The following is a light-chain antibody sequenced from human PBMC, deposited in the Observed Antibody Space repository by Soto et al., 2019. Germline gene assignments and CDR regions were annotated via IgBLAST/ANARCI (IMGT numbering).Light chain of an antibody. CDR1: QNILYSSNNKNY. CDR3: QQYYTSPLT. CDR2: WAS. J-gene: IGKJ4*01. Sequence: DIVMTQSPDSLAVSLGERATINCKSSQNILYSSNNKNYLAWYQHKSGQPPKVLVYWASTRESGVPDRFSGSGSGTDFTLTISSPQAEDVAVYYCQQYYTSPLTFGGGTKVEIK. V-gene: IGKV4-1*01.